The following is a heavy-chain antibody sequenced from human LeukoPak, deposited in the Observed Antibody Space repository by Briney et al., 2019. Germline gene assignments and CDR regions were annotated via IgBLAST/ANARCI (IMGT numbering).Heavy chain of an antibody. J-gene: IGHJ4*02. Sequence: SQTLSLTCTVSGGSISSGDSYWSWIRQPPGKGLEWIGYIYYSGSTYYNPSLKSRVTISVDTSKNQFSLKLSSVTAADTAVYYCAREDYYDSSGYDYWGQGTLVTVSS. CDR2: IYYSGST. V-gene: IGHV4-30-4*01. D-gene: IGHD3-22*01. CDR3: AREDYYDSSGYDY. CDR1: GGSISSGDSY.